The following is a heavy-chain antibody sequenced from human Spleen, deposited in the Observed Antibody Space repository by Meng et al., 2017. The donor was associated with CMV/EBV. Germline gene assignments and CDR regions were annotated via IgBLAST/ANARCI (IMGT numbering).Heavy chain of an antibody. CDR3: ARGRDIVVVPAAIWPYYYYGMDV. V-gene: IGHV4-34*01. D-gene: IGHD2-2*02. CDR1: GGSFSGYY. CDR2: INHSGST. Sequence: SETLSLTCAVYGGSFSGYYWSWIRQPPGKGLEWIGEINHSGSTNYNPSLKSRVTTSVDTSKNQFSLKLSSVTAADTAVYYCARGRDIVVVPAAIWPYYYYGMDVWGQGTTVTVSS. J-gene: IGHJ6*02.